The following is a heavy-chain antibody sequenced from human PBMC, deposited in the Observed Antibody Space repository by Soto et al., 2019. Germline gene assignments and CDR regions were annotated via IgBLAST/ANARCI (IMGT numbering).Heavy chain of an antibody. CDR3: ARDLRFDHVN. J-gene: IGHJ4*02. CDR2: IKEDGSEI. Sequence: PVGSLRLSCAFSVCNVRSYWMSCVRQAPGKGLEWVASIKEDGSEIYYLQSVRGRFAISRDSAGNALQLAMNYLSAEDTATYFCARDLRFDHVNWRQGTLVNVSS. V-gene: IGHV3-7*01. CDR1: VCNVRSYW.